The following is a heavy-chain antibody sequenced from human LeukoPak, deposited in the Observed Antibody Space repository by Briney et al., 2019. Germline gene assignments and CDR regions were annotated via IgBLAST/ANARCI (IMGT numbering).Heavy chain of an antibody. J-gene: IGHJ4*02. CDR3: TTHRPYNAD. D-gene: IGHD1-14*01. CDR1: GFTFSTYY. Sequence: GGSLRLSCAASGFTFSTYYVHWVRHTPRKGLEWVSRINSDGSGTNYADSVKGRFTISRDNAKNTVYLQMNRLRAEDTGVYYCTTHRPYNADWGQGTLVTVSS. CDR2: INSDGSGT. V-gene: IGHV3-74*01.